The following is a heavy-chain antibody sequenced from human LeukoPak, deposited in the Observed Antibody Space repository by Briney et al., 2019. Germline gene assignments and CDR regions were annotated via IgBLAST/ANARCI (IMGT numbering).Heavy chain of an antibody. V-gene: IGHV1-46*01. J-gene: IGHJ3*02. CDR3: ARPRGARTRSDAFDI. CDR1: GYTFTSYY. Sequence: ASVKVSCKASGYTFTSYYMHWVRQAPGQGLEWMGIINPSGGSTSYAQKFQGRATMTRDMSTSTVYMELSSLRSEDTAVYYCARPRGARTRSDAFDIWGQGTMVTVSS. D-gene: IGHD3-16*01. CDR2: INPSGGST.